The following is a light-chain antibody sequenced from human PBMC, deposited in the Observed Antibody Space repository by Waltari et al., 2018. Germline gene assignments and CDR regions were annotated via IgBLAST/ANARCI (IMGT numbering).Light chain of an antibody. J-gene: IGKJ1*01. V-gene: IGKV3-20*01. CDR3: QKYSSSPWT. CDR1: SSASSY. Sequence: VIFTQSPAIRSFSPGERATPSCRARSSASSYLAWYQQKPGQAPRLLIYGASSRATGIPDRFSGSGSGTEFTLTISSLEPEDFAVYYCQKYSSSPWTFGEGTKVEIK. CDR2: GAS.